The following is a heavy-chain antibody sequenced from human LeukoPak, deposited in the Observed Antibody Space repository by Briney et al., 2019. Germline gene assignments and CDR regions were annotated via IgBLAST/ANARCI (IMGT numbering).Heavy chain of an antibody. J-gene: IGHJ4*02. V-gene: IGHV3-53*01. CDR3: ARGAEAGPFYFAS. CDR2: IYRGDNT. CDR1: GLALSSNH. D-gene: IGHD6-19*01. Sequence: PGGSLRLSCAASGLALSSNHMSWVSQAPGKGLEWVAIIYRGDNTYYADSVKGRFTISRDNSENTLYLQMNSLRGEDTAVYYCARGAEAGPFYFASWGQGTLVTVSP.